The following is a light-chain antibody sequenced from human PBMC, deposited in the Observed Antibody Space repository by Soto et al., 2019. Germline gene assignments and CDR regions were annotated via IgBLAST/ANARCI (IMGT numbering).Light chain of an antibody. CDR3: VLLMGGGIVV. Sequence: QTVVTQEPSFSVSPGGTVTLTCGLTSGSVSTSYYPTWYQQTPGQAPRTLIYSTNTRSSGVPNRFSGSILGNKAARTLTWSQTEGECAYDCVLLMGGGIVVFVGGTTLTVL. CDR1: SGSVSTSYY. J-gene: IGLJ2*01. V-gene: IGLV8-61*01. CDR2: STN.